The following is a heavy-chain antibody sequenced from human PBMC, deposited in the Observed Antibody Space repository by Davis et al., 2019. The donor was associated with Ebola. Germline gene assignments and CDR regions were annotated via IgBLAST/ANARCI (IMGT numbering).Heavy chain of an antibody. D-gene: IGHD3-22*01. J-gene: IGHJ3*02. Sequence: AASVKVSCKASGYTFTSYGISWVRQAPGQGLEWMGWISAYNGNTNYAQKLQGRVTMTTDTSTSTAYMELRSLRSDDTAVCYCARDFGNYYDSSGYYYRWDDAFDIWGQGTMVTVSS. CDR3: ARDFGNYYDSSGYYYRWDDAFDI. V-gene: IGHV1-18*01. CDR1: GYTFTSYG. CDR2: ISAYNGNT.